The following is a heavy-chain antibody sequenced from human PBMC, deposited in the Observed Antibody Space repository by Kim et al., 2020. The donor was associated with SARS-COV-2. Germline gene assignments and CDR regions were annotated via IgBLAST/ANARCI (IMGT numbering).Heavy chain of an antibody. CDR3: ASLSYYYYGMDV. CDR2: IYYSGST. J-gene: IGHJ6*02. Sequence: SETLSLTCTVSGGSISSYYWSWIRQPPGKGLEWIGYIYYSGSTNYNPSLKSRVTISVDTSKNQFSLKLSSVTAADTAVYYCASLSYYYYGMDVWGQGTTVTVSS. CDR1: GGSISSYY. V-gene: IGHV4-59*08.